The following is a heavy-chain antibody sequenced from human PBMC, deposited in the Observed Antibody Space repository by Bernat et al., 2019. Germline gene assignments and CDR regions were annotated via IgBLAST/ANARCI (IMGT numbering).Heavy chain of an antibody. Sequence: VQLVESGGILVQPGGSLRLSCVASGFTFSTYWMHWVRQAPGKGLEWVAFIRYDGSDEYYVDSVKGRFTISRDTSKNTLYLQMNSLRAEDTAVYYCARGGGSYSQSLPFDIWGQGTVVSVSS. D-gene: IGHD1-26*01. CDR1: GFTFSTYW. V-gene: IGHV3-30*02. CDR3: ARGGGSYSQSLPFDI. J-gene: IGHJ3*02. CDR2: IRYDGSDE.